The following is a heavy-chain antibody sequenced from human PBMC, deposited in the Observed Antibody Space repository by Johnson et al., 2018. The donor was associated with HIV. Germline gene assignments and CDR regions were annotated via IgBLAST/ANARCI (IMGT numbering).Heavy chain of an antibody. CDR1: GFTFDDYV. V-gene: IGHV3-20*04. J-gene: IGHJ3*02. D-gene: IGHD6-13*01. CDR2: INWNGGST. CDR3: AGDRVAAAVDAFDI. Sequence: VQLVESGGGVVRPGGSLRLSCAASGFTFDDYVVSWVRHAPGKGLEWVSSINWNGGSTTYADSVRGRFSISRDKSKNTLYLQMNSLRAEDTAVYYCAGDRVAAAVDAFDIWGQGTMVTVSS.